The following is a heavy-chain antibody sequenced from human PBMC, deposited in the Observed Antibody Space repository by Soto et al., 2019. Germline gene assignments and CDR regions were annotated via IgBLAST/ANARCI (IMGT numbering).Heavy chain of an antibody. D-gene: IGHD3-16*01. V-gene: IGHV3-23*01. Sequence: GGALSLSCAAAGLPFSSYGRSLVRQAPGKGLEWVSAISGSGGSTYYADSVKGRFTISRDNSKNTLYLQMNSLRAEDTAVYYCANRFVYHFDYWGQGTLVTVSS. CDR2: ISGSGGST. CDR1: GLPFSSYG. CDR3: ANRFVYHFDY. J-gene: IGHJ4*02.